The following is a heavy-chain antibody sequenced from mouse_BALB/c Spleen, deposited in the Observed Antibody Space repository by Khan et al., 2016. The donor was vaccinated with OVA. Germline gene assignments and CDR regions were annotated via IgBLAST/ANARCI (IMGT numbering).Heavy chain of an antibody. CDR2: IWSDGST. V-gene: IGHV2-6-1*01. J-gene: IGHJ4*01. CDR3: ARQPYYHYNIMDY. CDR1: GFSLTNYG. D-gene: IGHD2-10*01. Sequence: VELVESGPGLVAPSQSLSITCTISGFSLTNYGVHWVRQPPGKGLEWLVVIWSDGSTTYNSALKSRLTISKDNSESQVFLKMNSLQTDDTAMYFCARQPYYHYNIMDYWGQVTSVTVSS.